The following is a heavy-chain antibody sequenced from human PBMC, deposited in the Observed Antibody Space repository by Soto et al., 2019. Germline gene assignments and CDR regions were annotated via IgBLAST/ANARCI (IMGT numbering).Heavy chain of an antibody. CDR1: GFTFSTYW. Sequence: EVQLVESGGGLVQPGGSLRLSCAASGFTFSTYWMHWIRQDPGKGLEWVSRINSDTSHTYYADSVKGRFTIARDNAKNTLDLEMNSLRAEYTAVYYCVRDGYCITTSCYGNWFDPWGQGTLVTVSS. D-gene: IGHD2-2*03. J-gene: IGHJ5*02. CDR3: VRDGYCITTSCYGNWFDP. CDR2: INSDTSHT. V-gene: IGHV3-74*01.